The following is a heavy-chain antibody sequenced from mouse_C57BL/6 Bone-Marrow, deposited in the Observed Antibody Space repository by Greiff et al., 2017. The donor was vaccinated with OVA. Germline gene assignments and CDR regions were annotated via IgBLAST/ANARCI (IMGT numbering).Heavy chain of an antibody. CDR3: ARDGDITTVVANYAMDY. Sequence: EVQLVESGGGLVKPGGSLKLSCAASGFTFSSYAMSWVRQTPEKRLEWVATISDGGSYTYYPDNVKGRFTISRDNAKNNLYLQMRHLKSEDTAMYYCARDGDITTVVANYAMDYWGQGTSVTVSS. J-gene: IGHJ4*01. CDR1: GFTFSSYA. CDR2: ISDGGSYT. V-gene: IGHV5-4*01. D-gene: IGHD1-1*01.